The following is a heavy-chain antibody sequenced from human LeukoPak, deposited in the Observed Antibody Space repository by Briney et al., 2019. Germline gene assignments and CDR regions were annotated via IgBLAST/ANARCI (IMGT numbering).Heavy chain of an antibody. CDR3: ARESGSYYLSLDY. D-gene: IGHD1-26*01. CDR1: GFTFSSYS. Sequence: GGSLRLSCAASGFTFSSYSMNWVRQAPGKGLEWVSSISSSSSYLYYADSVKGRFTISRDNAKNSLYLQMNSLRAEDTAVYYCARESGSYYLSLDYWGQGTLVTVSS. J-gene: IGHJ4*02. V-gene: IGHV3-21*01. CDR2: ISSSSSYL.